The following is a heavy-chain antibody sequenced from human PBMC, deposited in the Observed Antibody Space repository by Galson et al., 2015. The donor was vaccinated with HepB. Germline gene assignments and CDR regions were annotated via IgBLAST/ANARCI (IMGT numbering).Heavy chain of an antibody. V-gene: IGHV4-34*01. CDR1: GGSFSGYY. Sequence: LTCAVYGGSFSGYYWSWIRQPPGKGLEWIGEINHSGSTNYNPSLKSRVTISVDTSKNQFSLRLSSVTAADTAVYYCARVVGEYYYDSSGYNDAFDIWGQGTMVTVSS. CDR2: INHSGST. J-gene: IGHJ3*02. CDR3: ARVVGEYYYDSSGYNDAFDI. D-gene: IGHD3-22*01.